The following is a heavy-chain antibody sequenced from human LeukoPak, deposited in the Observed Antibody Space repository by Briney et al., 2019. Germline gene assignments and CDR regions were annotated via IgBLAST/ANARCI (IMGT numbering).Heavy chain of an antibody. CDR2: MYYSGSA. CDR1: GSSITSYY. V-gene: IGHV4-59*01. Sequence: SETLSLTCTVSGSSITSYYWSWIRQPPGKGLEWIGCMYYSGSASYNPSLKSRVTMSVDTSKNQFSLKPSSVTAADTAVYYCAREGYYYGMDVWGQGTTVTVSS. J-gene: IGHJ6*02. CDR3: AREGYYYGMDV.